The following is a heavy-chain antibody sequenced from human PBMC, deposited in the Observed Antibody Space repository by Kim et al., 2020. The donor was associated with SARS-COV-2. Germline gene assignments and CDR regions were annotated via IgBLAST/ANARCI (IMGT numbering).Heavy chain of an antibody. CDR2: INHSGST. J-gene: IGHJ6*03. CDR3: ARRDYDFWSGSLWYMDV. Sequence: SETLSLTCAVYGGSFSGYYWSWIRQPPGKGLEWIGEINHSGSTNYNPSLKSRVTISVDTSKNQFSLKLSSVTAADTAVYYCARRDYDFWSGSLWYMDVWGKGTTVTVSS. D-gene: IGHD3-3*01. CDR1: GGSFSGYY. V-gene: IGHV4-34*01.